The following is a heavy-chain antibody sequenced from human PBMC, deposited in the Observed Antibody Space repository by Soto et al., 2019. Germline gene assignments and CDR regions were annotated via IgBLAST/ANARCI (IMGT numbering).Heavy chain of an antibody. J-gene: IGHJ5*02. CDR3: AKDAVYRDGLWLMDS. D-gene: IGHD2-21*01. Sequence: LRLSCAASGFTISTYAMTWVRQAPGKGLECVSGVTGSGSQIYYADSVKGRFTISKDNSKNTLYLQMSSLREEDTALYYCAKDAVYRDGLWLMDSWGQGTLVTVSS. V-gene: IGHV3-23*01. CDR1: GFTISTYA. CDR2: VTGSGSQI.